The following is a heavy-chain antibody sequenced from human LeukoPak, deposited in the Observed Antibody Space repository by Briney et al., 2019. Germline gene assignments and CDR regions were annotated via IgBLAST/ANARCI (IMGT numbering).Heavy chain of an antibody. Sequence: SETLSLTCTVSGGSISSSDYYWGWIRQPPGKGLEWIASIYYSGSTYYNPSLKSRVTISKDTSKNQFSLKLNSVTAADTAVYYCARGNWNYYWFDPWGQGTLVTVSS. V-gene: IGHV4-39*01. CDR2: IYYSGST. CDR1: GGSISSSDYY. CDR3: ARGNWNYYWFDP. J-gene: IGHJ5*02. D-gene: IGHD1-7*01.